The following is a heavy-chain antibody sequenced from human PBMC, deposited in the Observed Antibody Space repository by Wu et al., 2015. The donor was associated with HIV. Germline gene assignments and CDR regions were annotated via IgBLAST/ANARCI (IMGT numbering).Heavy chain of an antibody. Sequence: HDQLIQSGAEVKKPGASVKVSCKVSGYTLSKLSMHWVRQAPGKGLEWMAGFDPEDGETIYAQKFQGRVMMTEDTSADVAYMELSTLTSEDTAVYYCATARGGFDSGGSFCYYFDFWGQGTLVTVSS. V-gene: IGHV1-24*01. J-gene: IGHJ4*02. CDR2: FDPEDGET. D-gene: IGHD3-22*01. CDR1: GYTLSKLS. CDR3: ATARGGFDSGGSFCYYFDF.